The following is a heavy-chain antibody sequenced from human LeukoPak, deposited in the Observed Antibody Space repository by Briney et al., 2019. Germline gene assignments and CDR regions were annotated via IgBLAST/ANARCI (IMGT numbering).Heavy chain of an antibody. Sequence: ASVKVSCKASGYTFTDNYLHWVRQAPGQGLEWMGWINPYTGGTNCALKFQGRVTLTRDTSMSTAYMELSGLSADDTAVYYCAKGRPENYYASGSTWGQGTLVTVSS. CDR3: AKGRPENYYASGST. V-gene: IGHV1-2*02. D-gene: IGHD3-10*01. CDR2: INPYTGGT. J-gene: IGHJ5*02. CDR1: GYTFTDNY.